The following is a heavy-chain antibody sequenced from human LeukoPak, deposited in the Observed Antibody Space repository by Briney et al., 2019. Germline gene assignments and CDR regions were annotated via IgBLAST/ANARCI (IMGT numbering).Heavy chain of an antibody. J-gene: IGHJ4*02. CDR1: GLTFSNYW. Sequence: GGSLRLSCAASGLTFSNYWMTWVRQAPGKGVEGVANIKEDGSVKHCVDSVKGRFTISRDNAKNSLYLQMNSLRAEDTAVYYCARGGSESDYWGQGTLVTVSS. CDR3: ARGGSESDY. V-gene: IGHV3-7*01. CDR2: IKEDGSVK.